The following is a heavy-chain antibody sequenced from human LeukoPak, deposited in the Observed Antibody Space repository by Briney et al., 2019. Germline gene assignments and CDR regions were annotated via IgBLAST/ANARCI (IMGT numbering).Heavy chain of an antibody. D-gene: IGHD5-12*01. CDR1: GGTFCSYA. CDR3: ARARSRYSGYYRYYFDY. CDR2: IIPILGIA. V-gene: IGHV1-69*04. Sequence: SVKVSRKASGGTFCSYAISWVPQAPGQGLEWMGRIIPILGIANSAQKFQGRVTITADKSTSTAYMELSSLRSEDTAVYYCARARSRYSGYYRYYFDYWGQGTLVTVSS. J-gene: IGHJ4*02.